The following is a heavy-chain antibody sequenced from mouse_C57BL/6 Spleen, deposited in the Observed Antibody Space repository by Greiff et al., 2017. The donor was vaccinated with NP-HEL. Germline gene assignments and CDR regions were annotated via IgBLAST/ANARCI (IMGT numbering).Heavy chain of an antibody. V-gene: IGHV3-8*01. D-gene: IGHD2-4*01. CDR2: ISYSGST. CDR1: GYSITSDY. Sequence: EVKLVESGPGLAKPSQTLSLTCSVTGYSITSDYWNWIRKFPGNKLEYMGYISYSGSTYYNPSPKSRISITRDTSKNQYYLQLKSVTTEDTATYDCARSEDYDSPWFAYWGQETLVTVSA. J-gene: IGHJ3*01. CDR3: ARSEDYDSPWFAY.